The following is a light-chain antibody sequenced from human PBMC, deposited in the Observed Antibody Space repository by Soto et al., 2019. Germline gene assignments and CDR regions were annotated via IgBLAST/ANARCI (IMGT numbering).Light chain of an antibody. Sequence: DIQMTQSPSSLSASAGGRVTITCRASQNIDIFLSWYHQKPGRAPKLLIYAASTLQSGVPSRFSGSGSGTDFTLTISSLEPEDFATYYCQQTYSTPPTFGQGTKVDIK. V-gene: IGKV1-39*01. CDR1: QNIDIF. CDR2: AAS. J-gene: IGKJ1*01. CDR3: QQTYSTPPT.